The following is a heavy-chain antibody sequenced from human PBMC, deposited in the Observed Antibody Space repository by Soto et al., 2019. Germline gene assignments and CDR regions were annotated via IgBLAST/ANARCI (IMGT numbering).Heavy chain of an antibody. V-gene: IGHV3-23*01. Sequence: LRLSCAASGFTFSSYAMSWVRQAPGKGLEWVSAISGSGGSTYYADSVKGRFTISRDNSKNTLYLQMNSLRAEDTVVYYCAKDPTTGTTFDYWGQGTLVTVSS. D-gene: IGHD1-7*01. CDR3: AKDPTTGTTFDY. CDR1: GFTFSSYA. CDR2: ISGSGGST. J-gene: IGHJ4*02.